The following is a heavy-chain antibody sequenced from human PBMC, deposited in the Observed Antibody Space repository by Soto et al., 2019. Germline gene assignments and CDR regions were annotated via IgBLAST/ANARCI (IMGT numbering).Heavy chain of an antibody. J-gene: IGHJ5*02. CDR2: MYYNGNI. D-gene: IGHD3-16*01. V-gene: IGHV4-59*01. CDR3: ASGGNWFDP. Sequence: SETLSLTCTVSGGSISSYYWSWIRQSPEKGLEWIGYMYYNGNINYNPSLKSRVTISIDTSKNQSSLTLKSVTAADTAVYYCASGGNWFDPWGQGVLVTVSS. CDR1: GGSISSYY.